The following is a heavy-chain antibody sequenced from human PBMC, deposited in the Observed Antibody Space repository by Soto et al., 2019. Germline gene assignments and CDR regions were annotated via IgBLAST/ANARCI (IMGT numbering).Heavy chain of an antibody. Sequence: VQLVESGGGLVQPGGSLRLSCAASGFTFSSYSMNWVRQAPGKGLEWIGYIYYSGSINYNPSLKSRVTISEDTSKNQFSLKMSSVTAADTAVYYCAREIAVAGTHYFDYWGQGTLVTVSS. V-gene: IGHV4-59*01. CDR3: AREIAVAGTHYFDY. D-gene: IGHD6-19*01. CDR1: GFTFSSYS. CDR2: IYYSGSI. J-gene: IGHJ4*02.